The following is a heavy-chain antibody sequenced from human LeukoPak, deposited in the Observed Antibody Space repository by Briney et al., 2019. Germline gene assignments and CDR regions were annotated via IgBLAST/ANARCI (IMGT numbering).Heavy chain of an antibody. Sequence: GGSLRLSCAASGFTFSSYGMHWVRQAPGKGLEWVAVIWYDGSNKYYADSVKGRFTISRDKSKNTLYLQMNSLRAEDTAVYYCARDSSGSYDFDYWGQGTLVTVSS. CDR2: IWYDGSNK. J-gene: IGHJ4*02. CDR1: GFTFSSYG. CDR3: ARDSSGSYDFDY. D-gene: IGHD3-10*01. V-gene: IGHV3-33*01.